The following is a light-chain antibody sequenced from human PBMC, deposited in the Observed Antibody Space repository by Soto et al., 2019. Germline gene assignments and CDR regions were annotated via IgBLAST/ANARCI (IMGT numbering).Light chain of an antibody. CDR1: RSVSNY. CDR2: DAS. V-gene: IGKV3-11*01. J-gene: IGKJ5*01. Sequence: EIVLTQSPATLSLSPLESSTLSCRASRSVSNYLAWYQQKPGQAPRLLIYDASSRPTDIPARFSGSGSGTDFTLTISSLEPEDFALYYCQQRSNWPITCGQGTRLEIK. CDR3: QQRSNWPIT.